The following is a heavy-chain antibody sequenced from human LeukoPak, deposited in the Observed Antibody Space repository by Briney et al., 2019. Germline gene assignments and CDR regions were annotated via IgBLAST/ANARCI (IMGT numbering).Heavy chain of an antibody. CDR2: IYYSGST. D-gene: IGHD4-11*01. CDR1: GGSISSGGYY. J-gene: IGHJ4*02. V-gene: IGHV4-31*03. CDR3: ARGDYSETEIDY. Sequence: PSETLSLTCTVSGGSISSGGYYWSWIRQHPGKGLEWIGYIYYSGSTYYNPSLKSRVTISVDTSKNQFSLKLGSVTAADTAVYYCARGDYSETEIDYWGQGTLVTVSS.